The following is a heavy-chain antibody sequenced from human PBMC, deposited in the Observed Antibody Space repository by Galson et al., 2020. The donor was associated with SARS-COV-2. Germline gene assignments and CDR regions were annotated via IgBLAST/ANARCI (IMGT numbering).Heavy chain of an antibody. CDR3: ARSGYYDSSGYYLAFDY. CDR2: IYTSGST. CDR1: GGSISSYY. V-gene: IGHV4-4*07. J-gene: IGHJ4*02. D-gene: IGHD3-22*01. Sequence: SETLSLTCTASGGSISSYYWSWIRQPAGKGLEWIGRIYTSGSTNYNPSLKSRVTMSVDTSKNQFSLKLSSVTAADTAVYYCARSGYYDSSGYYLAFDYWGQGTLVTVSS.